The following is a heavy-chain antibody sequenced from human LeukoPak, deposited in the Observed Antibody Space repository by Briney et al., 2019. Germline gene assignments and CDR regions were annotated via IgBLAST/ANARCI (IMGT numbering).Heavy chain of an antibody. D-gene: IGHD2-2*01. CDR1: GGTFSSYA. V-gene: IGHV1-69*13. CDR2: IIPIFGTA. Sequence: SVKVSCQASGGTFSSYAISGVRQAPGQGLEWMGGIIPIFGTANYAQKFQGRVTITADESTSTAYMELSSLRSEDTAVYYCARDAHTSLVVPAAMIGYYGMDVWGKGTTVTVSS. CDR3: ARDAHTSLVVPAAMIGYYGMDV. J-gene: IGHJ6*04.